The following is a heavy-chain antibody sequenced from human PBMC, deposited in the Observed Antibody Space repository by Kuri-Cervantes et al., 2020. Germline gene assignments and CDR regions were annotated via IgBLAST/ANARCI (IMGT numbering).Heavy chain of an antibody. CDR1: GFTFSSYA. V-gene: IGHV3-23*01. Sequence: GGSLRLSCAASGFTFSSYAMSWVRQAPGKGLEWVSGITISDGITYYVDSVKGRFTISIDNSKHTLYLQMNSLRVEDTAVYYYAKDEGEMDVWGQGTTVTVSS. CDR3: AKDEGEMDV. D-gene: IGHD3-16*01. J-gene: IGHJ6*02. CDR2: ITISDGIT.